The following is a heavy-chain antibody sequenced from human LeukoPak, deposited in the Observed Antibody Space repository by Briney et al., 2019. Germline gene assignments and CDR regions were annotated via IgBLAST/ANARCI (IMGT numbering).Heavy chain of an antibody. CDR3: AKGPGFPELRFSTYWYFDL. Sequence: ASVKVSCKASGYTFTSYDINWVRQATGQGLEWMGWMNPKSGRTGYAQKFQGRVTMTRDTSTSTAYMELSSLRAEDTAVYYCAKGPGFPELRFSTYWYFDLWGRGTLVTVSS. J-gene: IGHJ2*01. CDR1: GYTFTSYD. D-gene: IGHD1-7*01. V-gene: IGHV1-8*01. CDR2: MNPKSGRT.